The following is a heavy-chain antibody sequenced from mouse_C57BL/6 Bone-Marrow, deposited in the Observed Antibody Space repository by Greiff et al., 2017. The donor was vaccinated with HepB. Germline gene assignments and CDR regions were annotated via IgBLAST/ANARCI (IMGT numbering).Heavy chain of an antibody. Sequence: EVQLQQSGGGLVKPGGSLKLSCAASGFTFSSYAMSWVRQTPEKRLEWVATISDGGSYTYYPDNVKGRFTISRDNAKNNLYLQMSHLKSEDTAMYYCARDRFYYGSFYYAMDYWGQGTSVTVSS. J-gene: IGHJ4*01. CDR1: GFTFSSYA. D-gene: IGHD1-1*01. CDR2: ISDGGSYT. CDR3: ARDRFYYGSFYYAMDY. V-gene: IGHV5-4*01.